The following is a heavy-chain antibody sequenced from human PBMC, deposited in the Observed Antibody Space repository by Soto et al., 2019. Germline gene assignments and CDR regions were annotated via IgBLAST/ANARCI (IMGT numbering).Heavy chain of an antibody. CDR1: GFIFGDYA. Sequence: GGSLRLSCTTSGFIFGDYAVTWFRQAKGKGLECIGFIRSKAYGGTTEYAASVNGRFRISRDDSKSIAYVQMDGLKTEDTAVYYCTRFGPYYYDRSASQKSYDVWGQGTMVTVSS. CDR2: IRSKAYGGTT. CDR3: TRFGPYYYDRSASQKSYDV. V-gene: IGHV3-49*03. D-gene: IGHD3-22*01. J-gene: IGHJ3*01.